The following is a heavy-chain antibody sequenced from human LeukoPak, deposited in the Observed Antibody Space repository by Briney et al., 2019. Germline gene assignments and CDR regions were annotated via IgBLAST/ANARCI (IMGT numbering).Heavy chain of an antibody. CDR2: INPNSGGT. J-gene: IGHJ4*02. V-gene: IGHV1-2*02. D-gene: IGHD5-24*01. CDR1: GYTFTGYY. CDR3: ARDSRDGYNYPLDY. Sequence: ASVKVSCKASGYTFTGYYMHWVRQAPGQGLEWMGWINPNSGGTNYAQKFQGRVTMTRDTSISTAYVELSRLRSDGTAVYYCARDSRDGYNYPLDYWGQGTLVTVSS.